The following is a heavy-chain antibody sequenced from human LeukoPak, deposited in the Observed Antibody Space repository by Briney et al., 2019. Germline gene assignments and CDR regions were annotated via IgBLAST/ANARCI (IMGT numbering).Heavy chain of an antibody. CDR3: ARVGSLGGYCSGGSCYGEPHFDY. CDR1: GFTFSSYS. V-gene: IGHV3-48*01. CDR2: ISSSSSTI. J-gene: IGHJ4*02. D-gene: IGHD2-15*01. Sequence: PGGSLRLSCAASGFTFSSYSMNWVRQAPGKGLEWVSYISSSSSTIYYADSVKGRFTISRDNAKNSLYLQMNSLRAEDTAVYYCARVGSLGGYCSGGSCYGEPHFDYWGQGTLVTVSS.